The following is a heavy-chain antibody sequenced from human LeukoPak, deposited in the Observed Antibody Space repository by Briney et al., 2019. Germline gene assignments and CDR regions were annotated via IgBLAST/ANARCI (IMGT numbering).Heavy chain of an antibody. Sequence: PSETLSLTCTVSAGSISSYYWSWIRQPPGKGLEWIGYIYYSGSTNYNPSLKSRVTISVDTSKNQFSLKLSSVTAADTAVYYCARVGGSYNYWGQGTLVTVSS. CDR1: AGSISSYY. D-gene: IGHD1-26*01. V-gene: IGHV4-59*01. J-gene: IGHJ4*02. CDR2: IYYSGST. CDR3: ARVGGSYNY.